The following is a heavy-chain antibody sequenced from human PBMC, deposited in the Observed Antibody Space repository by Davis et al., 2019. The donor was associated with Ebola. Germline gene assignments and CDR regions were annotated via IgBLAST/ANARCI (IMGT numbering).Heavy chain of an antibody. CDR2: INHSGST. Sequence: SETLSLTCTVSGGSISSYYWSWIRQPPGKGLEWIGEINHSGSTNYNPSLKSRVTISVDTSKNQFSLKLSSVTAADTAVYYCARQGRLYYYYGMDVWGQGTTVTVSS. CDR3: ARQGRLYYYYGMDV. CDR1: GGSISSYY. J-gene: IGHJ6*02. V-gene: IGHV4-34*01.